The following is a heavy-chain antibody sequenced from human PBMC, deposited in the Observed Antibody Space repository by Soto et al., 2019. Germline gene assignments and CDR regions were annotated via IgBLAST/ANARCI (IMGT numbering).Heavy chain of an antibody. CDR3: AKDLPSEYSGFDDGFDI. J-gene: IGHJ3*02. D-gene: IGHD5-12*01. CDR2: ISGSGGST. CDR1: GFTFSSYA. V-gene: IGHV3-23*01. Sequence: GGSLRLSCAASGFTFSSYAMSWVRQAPGKGLEWVSAISGSGGSTYYADSVKGRFTISRDNSKNTLYLQMNSLRAEDTAVYYCAKDLPSEYSGFDDGFDIWGQGTMVTVSS.